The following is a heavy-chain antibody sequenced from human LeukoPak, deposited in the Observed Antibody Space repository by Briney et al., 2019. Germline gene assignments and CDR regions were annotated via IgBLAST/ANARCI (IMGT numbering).Heavy chain of an antibody. CDR1: GFTFSSPA. V-gene: IGHV4-34*01. D-gene: IGHD3-9*01. Sequence: GSLRLSCAASGFTFSSPAMSWIRQSPGKGLEWIGEISHTGRSKNNPSLKSRVTISEDMSKKQFSLKLNSVTAADTALYYCARGFDGLTGYYPPDYWSQGTLVTVSS. CDR3: ARGFDGLTGYYPPDY. CDR2: ISHTGRS. J-gene: IGHJ4*02.